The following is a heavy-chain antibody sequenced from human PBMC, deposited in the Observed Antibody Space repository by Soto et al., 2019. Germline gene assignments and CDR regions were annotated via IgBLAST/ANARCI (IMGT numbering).Heavy chain of an antibody. CDR2: IIPRFGTA. J-gene: IGHJ4*02. Sequence: QVQLVQSGAEVKKPESSVKVSCKAPGGTFSTYAISWVRQAPGQGLEWMGGIIPRFGTAKYAQRFQDRVTITADESTNTVYMELSSLRSEDTAVYFCGRRDDFWSGYIDYWGQGTLVTVSS. V-gene: IGHV1-69*12. CDR3: GRRDDFWSGYIDY. CDR1: GGTFSTYA. D-gene: IGHD3-3*01.